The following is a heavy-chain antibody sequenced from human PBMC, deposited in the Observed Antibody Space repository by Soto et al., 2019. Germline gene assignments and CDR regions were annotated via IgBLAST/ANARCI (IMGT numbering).Heavy chain of an antibody. V-gene: IGHV3-9*01. D-gene: IGHD4-17*01. Sequence: EVQLVESGGGLVQPGRSLRLSCAASGFTFDDYAMHWVRQAPGKGLEWVSGISWNSGSIAYADSVKGRFTISRDNAKNSRYLQMNSLRAEDTALYYCAKDVYGDYEEGHVQHWGQGTLVTVSS. J-gene: IGHJ1*01. CDR3: AKDVYGDYEEGHVQH. CDR1: GFTFDDYA. CDR2: ISWNSGSI.